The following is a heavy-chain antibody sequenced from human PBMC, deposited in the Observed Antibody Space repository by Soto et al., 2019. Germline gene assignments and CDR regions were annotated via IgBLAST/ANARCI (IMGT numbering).Heavy chain of an antibody. D-gene: IGHD6-19*01. V-gene: IGHV3-30*18. CDR3: AKGGRQWLVTSDFNY. J-gene: IGHJ4*02. CDR2: VSHDGRNT. Sequence: VQLVESGGGVVQPGRSLRLSCAASGFTFSDYAMHWVRQAPGKGLEWVAVVSHDGRNTHYADSVKGRFPISRDSSKNTVSLEMTSLRAEDSAVYYCAKGGRQWLVTSDFNYWGQGPLVTVSS. CDR1: GFTFSDYA.